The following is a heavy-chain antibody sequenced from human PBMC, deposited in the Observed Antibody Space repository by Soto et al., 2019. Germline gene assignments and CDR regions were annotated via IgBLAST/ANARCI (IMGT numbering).Heavy chain of an antibody. CDR1: GGSISSGGYS. D-gene: IGHD3-3*01. CDR2: IYHSGST. V-gene: IGHV4-30-2*01. J-gene: IGHJ5*02. CDR3: ARGYDFWRGWFDP. Sequence: PSETLSLTCAVSGGSISSGGYSWSWIRQPPGKGLEWIGYIYHSGSTYYNPSLKSRVTISVDRSKNQFSLKLSSLTAADTAVPSWARGYDFWRGWFDPFGQLTLITVSS.